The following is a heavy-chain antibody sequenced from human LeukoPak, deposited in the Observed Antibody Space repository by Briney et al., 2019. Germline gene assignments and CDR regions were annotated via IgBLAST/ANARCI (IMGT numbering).Heavy chain of an antibody. CDR3: ARDQYGDYYFDY. J-gene: IGHJ4*02. Sequence: SETLSLTCTVSGGSISSYYWGWIRQPPGKGLEWIGYIYFSGSTNYNPSLKSRVTISVDTSKNQFSLKLSSVTAADTAVYYCARDQYGDYYFDYWGQGTLVTVSS. D-gene: IGHD4-17*01. CDR1: GGSISSYY. V-gene: IGHV4-59*01. CDR2: IYFSGST.